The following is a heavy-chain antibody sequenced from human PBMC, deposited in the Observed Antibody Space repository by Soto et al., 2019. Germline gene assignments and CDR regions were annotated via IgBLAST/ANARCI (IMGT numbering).Heavy chain of an antibody. D-gene: IGHD6-19*01. V-gene: IGHV4-59*01. J-gene: IGHJ6*02. CDR1: GASTRSDY. CDR3: ARGGVTVAGVMDV. CDR2: ISKSGGT. Sequence: QVQLQESGPGLVKPSETLSLTCTVSGASTRSDYWTWIRQPPGKRPEWIGYISKSGGTTYNPSLESRVTISLDTSSDPFSLRLTSVTAADTAVYYCARGGVTVAGVMDVWGQGTTVTVSS.